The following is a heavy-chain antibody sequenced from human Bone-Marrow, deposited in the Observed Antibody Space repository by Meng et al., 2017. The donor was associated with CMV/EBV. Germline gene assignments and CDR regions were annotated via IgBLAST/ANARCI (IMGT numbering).Heavy chain of an antibody. J-gene: IGHJ4*02. D-gene: IGHD2-2*01. CDR3: ARSYCSSTSCYANLFDY. V-gene: IGHV4-34*01. CDR2: INHSGST. Sequence: SETLSLTCAVYGGSFSGYYWSWIRQPPGKGLEWIGEINHSGSTNYNPSLKSRVTISVGTSKNQFSLKLSSVTAADTAVYYCARSYCSSTSCYANLFDYWGQGTLVTVSS. CDR1: GGSFSGYY.